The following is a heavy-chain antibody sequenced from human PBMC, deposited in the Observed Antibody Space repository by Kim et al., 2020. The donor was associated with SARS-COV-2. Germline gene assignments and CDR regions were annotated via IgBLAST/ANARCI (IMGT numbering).Heavy chain of an antibody. V-gene: IGHV3-7*03. CDR2: IKQDGSEK. J-gene: IGHJ5*02. D-gene: IGHD3-22*01. CDR1: GFTLTTYW. CDR3: ARGGFYFGA. Sequence: GGSLRLSCAASGFTLTTYWMSWVRQAPGKGLEWVANIKQDGSEKNYVDSVKGRFTISPPHPKNSLFLQMSSLSAEDTAIYYCARGGFYFGAWGQGMLVTVSS.